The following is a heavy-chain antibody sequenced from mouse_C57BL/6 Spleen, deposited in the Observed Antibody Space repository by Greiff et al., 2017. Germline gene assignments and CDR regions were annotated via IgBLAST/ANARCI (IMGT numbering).Heavy chain of an antibody. V-gene: IGHV5-9-1*02. CDR1: GFTFSSYA. Sequence: EVQVVASGEGLVKPGGSLKLSCAASGFTFSSYAMSWVRQTPEKRLEWVAYISSGGDYIYYADTVKGRFTISRDNARNTLYLQMSSLKSEDTAMYYCTREIPLRGDYFDHWGQGTTLTVSS. CDR2: ISSGGDYI. CDR3: TREIPLRGDYFDH. D-gene: IGHD5-1-1*01. J-gene: IGHJ2*01.